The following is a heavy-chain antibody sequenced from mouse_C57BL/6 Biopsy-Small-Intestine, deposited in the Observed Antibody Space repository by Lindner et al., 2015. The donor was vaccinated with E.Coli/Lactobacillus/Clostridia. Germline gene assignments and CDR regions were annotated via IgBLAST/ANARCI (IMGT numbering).Heavy chain of an antibody. Sequence: VQLQESGAELVKPGASVKISCKASGYSFTGYNMNWVKQSHGKSLEWIGNINPYYGSTSYNQKFKGKATLTVDKSSSTAYMQLNSLTSEDSAVYYCARVEGLRDWYFDVWGAGTTVTVSS. CDR1: GYSFTGYN. CDR3: ARVEGLRDWYFDV. CDR2: INPYYGST. J-gene: IGHJ1*01. D-gene: IGHD2-4*01. V-gene: IGHV1-39*01.